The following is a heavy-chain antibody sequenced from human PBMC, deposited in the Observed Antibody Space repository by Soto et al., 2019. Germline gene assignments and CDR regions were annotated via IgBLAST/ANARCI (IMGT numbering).Heavy chain of an antibody. CDR2: IYWDDDK. V-gene: IGHV2-5*02. D-gene: IGHD1-26*01. J-gene: IGHJ6*02. CDR3: AHRRLGSPSGAMDV. Sequence: QITLKESGPTLVKPTQTLTLTCTFSGFSLTTSGVGVGWIRQPPGKALEWLAFIYWDDDKRYSPSLKTRLTNTKDTSKTQVVLTMTNMDPVDTATYDCAHRRLGSPSGAMDVWGQGTTVTVSS. CDR1: GFSLTTSGVG.